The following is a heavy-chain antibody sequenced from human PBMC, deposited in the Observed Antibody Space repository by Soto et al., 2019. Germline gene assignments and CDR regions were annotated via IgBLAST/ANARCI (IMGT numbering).Heavy chain of an antibody. V-gene: IGHV4-59*01. CDR2: IYYSGST. CDR1: GGSISSNY. D-gene: IGHD3-10*01. CDR3: ARGGGSPDY. J-gene: IGHJ4*02. Sequence: QVQLQESGPGLVKPSETLSLMCTVSGGSISSNYWSWIRQPPGKGLEYIGYIYYSGSTNYNPSLKXRXTXSVDTSKNQFSLKLSSVTAADTAVYYCARGGGSPDYWGQGTLVTVSS.